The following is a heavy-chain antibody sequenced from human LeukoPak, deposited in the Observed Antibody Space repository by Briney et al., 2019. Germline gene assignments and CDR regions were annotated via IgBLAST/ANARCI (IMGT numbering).Heavy chain of an antibody. J-gene: IGHJ4*02. D-gene: IGHD3-3*01. V-gene: IGHV4-34*01. CDR3: ARGHRRITIFGVGLFDY. Sequence: PSETLSLTCAVYVGSFSGYYWSWIRQPPGKGLEWIGEINHSGSTNYNPSLKSRVTISVDTSKNQFSLKLSSVTAADTAVYYCARGHRRITIFGVGLFDYWGQGTLVTVSS. CDR1: VGSFSGYY. CDR2: INHSGST.